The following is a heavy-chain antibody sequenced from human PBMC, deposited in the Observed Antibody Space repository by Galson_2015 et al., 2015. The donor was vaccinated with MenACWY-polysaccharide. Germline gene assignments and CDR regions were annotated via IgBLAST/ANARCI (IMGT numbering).Heavy chain of an antibody. V-gene: IGHV4-59*01. CDR1: GGSISSYY. J-gene: IGHJ6*02. D-gene: IGHD4-17*01. CDR2: IYYSGST. CDR3: AKDRGTVTRGGNYYGMDV. Sequence: SETLSLTCTVSGGSISSYYWSWIRQPPGKGLEWIGYIYYSGSTYYNPSLKSRVTISVDTSKNQFSLKLSSVTAADTAVYYCAKDRGTVTRGGNYYGMDVWGQGTTVTVSS.